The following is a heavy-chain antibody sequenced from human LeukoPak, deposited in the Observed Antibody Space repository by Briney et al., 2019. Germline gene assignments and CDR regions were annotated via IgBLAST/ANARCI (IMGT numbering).Heavy chain of an antibody. J-gene: IGHJ4*02. D-gene: IGHD5-18*01. Sequence: ASVKVSCKASGGTFSSYAISWVRQAPGQGLEWMGGIIPIFGTANYAQKFQGRVTITADESTSTAYMELSSLRSEDTAVYYCAKEPMDTYYFDYWGQGTLVTVSS. CDR2: IIPIFGTA. CDR3: AKEPMDTYYFDY. V-gene: IGHV1-69*13. CDR1: GGTFSSYA.